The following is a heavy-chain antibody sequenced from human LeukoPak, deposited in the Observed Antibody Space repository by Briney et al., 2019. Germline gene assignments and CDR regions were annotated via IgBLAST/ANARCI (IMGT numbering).Heavy chain of an antibody. Sequence: SVKVSCKASGGTCSSYAISWVRQAPGQGLEWMGGIIPIFGTANYAQKFQGRVTITADESTSTAYMELSSLRSEDTAVYYCAMSYYDILTGFWGQGTLVTVSS. J-gene: IGHJ4*02. CDR2: IIPIFGTA. CDR3: AMSYYDILTGF. D-gene: IGHD3-9*01. V-gene: IGHV1-69*13. CDR1: GGTCSSYA.